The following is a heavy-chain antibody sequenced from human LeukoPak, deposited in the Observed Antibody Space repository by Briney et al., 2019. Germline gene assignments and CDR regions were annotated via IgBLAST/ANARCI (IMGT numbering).Heavy chain of an antibody. CDR1: GFTFSSYG. V-gene: IGHV3-30*02. CDR3: ANLGSSSPEYYFDY. J-gene: IGHJ4*02. D-gene: IGHD6-13*01. Sequence: PGRSLRLSCAASGFTFSSYGMHWVRQAPGKGLEWVAFIRYDGSNKYYADSVKGRFTISGDNSKNTRYLQMNSLRAEDTAVYYCANLGSSSPEYYFDYWGQGTLVTVSS. CDR2: IRYDGSNK.